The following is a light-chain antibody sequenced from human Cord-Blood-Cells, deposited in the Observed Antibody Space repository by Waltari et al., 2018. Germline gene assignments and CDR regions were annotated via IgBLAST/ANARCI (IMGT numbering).Light chain of an antibody. CDR3: QQSYSTPYT. CDR1: QSISSY. V-gene: IGKV1-39*01. J-gene: IGKJ2*01. Sequence: DIQMTQSPSSLSASVGDRVTIPCRASQSISSYLNWYQQKPGKAPKLLIYAASSLQSGVPSRFSGSGSGTEFTLTISSLQPEDFATYYCQQSYSTPYTFVQGTKLEIK. CDR2: AAS.